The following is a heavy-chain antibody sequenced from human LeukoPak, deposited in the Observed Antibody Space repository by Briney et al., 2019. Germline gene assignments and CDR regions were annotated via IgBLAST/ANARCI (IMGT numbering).Heavy chain of an antibody. J-gene: IGHJ6*03. CDR3: ARDSIRYLYYYYYMDV. Sequence: GGSLRLSCAASGFTFSSYWMSWVRQAPGKGLEWVANIKQDGSEKYYVDSVKGRFTISRDNAKNSLYLQMNSLRAEDTAVYYCARDSIRYLYYYYYMDVWGKGTTVTVSS. CDR1: GFTFSSYW. V-gene: IGHV3-7*01. D-gene: IGHD1-14*01. CDR2: IKQDGSEK.